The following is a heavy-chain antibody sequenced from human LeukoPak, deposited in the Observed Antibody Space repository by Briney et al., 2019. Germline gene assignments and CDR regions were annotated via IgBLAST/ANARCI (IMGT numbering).Heavy chain of an antibody. D-gene: IGHD3-16*01. CDR3: AKDEATSGGGLAS. CDR2: MYTGGTT. V-gene: IGHV3-53*01. J-gene: IGHJ4*02. CDR1: GFTVSGTH. Sequence: GGSLRLSCAASGFTVSGTHMSWVRQAPGKGLEWVSAMYTGGTTYYADSVMGRFTVSRDNSRNTVFLHMNSLRVDDTTVYYCAKDEATSGGGLASWGQGTLVTVSS.